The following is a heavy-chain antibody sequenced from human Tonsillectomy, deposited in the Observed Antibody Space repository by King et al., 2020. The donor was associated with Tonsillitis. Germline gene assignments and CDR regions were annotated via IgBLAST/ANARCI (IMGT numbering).Heavy chain of an antibody. CDR2: THPNGGGT. Sequence: QLVQSGAEVKKPGASVKVSCKASGYTFTGHYMHWVRQAPGQGLEWMGWTHPNGGGTKYAQKFQGRVTMTRDTSISTAHMGLRRLRSDDTAVYYCARGDRYSGYDSLDYWGQGTLVTVSS. CDR1: GYTFTGHY. J-gene: IGHJ4*02. V-gene: IGHV1-2*02. D-gene: IGHD5-12*01. CDR3: ARGDRYSGYDSLDY.